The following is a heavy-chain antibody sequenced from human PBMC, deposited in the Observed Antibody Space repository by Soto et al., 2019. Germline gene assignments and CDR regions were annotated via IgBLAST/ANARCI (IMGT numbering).Heavy chain of an antibody. CDR3: ASLWFGEEDKESFLDY. CDR2: IYYSGST. CDR1: GGSISSYY. V-gene: IGHV4-59*01. D-gene: IGHD3-10*01. J-gene: IGHJ4*02. Sequence: SETLSLTCTVSGGSISSYYWSWIRQPPGKGLEWIGYIYYSGSTNYNPSLKSRVTISVDTSKNQFSLKLSSVTAADTAVYYCASLWFGEEDKESFLDYWGQGTLVTVSS.